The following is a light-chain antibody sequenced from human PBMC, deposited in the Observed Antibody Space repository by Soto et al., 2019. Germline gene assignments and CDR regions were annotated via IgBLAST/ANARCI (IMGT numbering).Light chain of an antibody. Sequence: DIQMTQPPSSLSASVGDIVTITCRASQGISNYLAWYQQKPGKVPKLLIYAASTLQSGVPSRFSGSESGTDFTLTITSLQPEDGANYYCQNYNSAPYTFGQRTKLEIK. CDR3: QNYNSAPYT. V-gene: IGKV1-27*01. CDR2: AAS. CDR1: QGISNY. J-gene: IGKJ2*01.